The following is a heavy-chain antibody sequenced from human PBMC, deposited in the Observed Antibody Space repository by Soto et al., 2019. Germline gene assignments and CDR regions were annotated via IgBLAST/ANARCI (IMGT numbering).Heavy chain of an antibody. D-gene: IGHD7-27*01. CDR1: GYTFTGYY. CDR3: ARDRANWGSGYYYGIDV. CDR2: INPNSGGT. V-gene: IGHV1-2*04. J-gene: IGHJ6*02. Sequence: QVQLVQSGAEVKKPGASVKVSCKASGYTFTGYYMHWVRQAPGQGLEWMGWINPNSGGTNYAQTFQGWVTMTRDTSISTAYMELSRLRSDDTAVYYCARDRANWGSGYYYGIDVWGQGTTVTVSS.